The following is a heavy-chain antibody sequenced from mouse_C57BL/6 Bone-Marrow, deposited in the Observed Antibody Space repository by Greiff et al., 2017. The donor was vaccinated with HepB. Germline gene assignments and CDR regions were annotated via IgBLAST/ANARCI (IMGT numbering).Heavy chain of an antibody. V-gene: IGHV5-2*01. CDR2: INSDGGST. Sequence: DVKLVESGGGLVQPGESLKLSCESNEYEFPSHDMSWVRKTPEKRLELVAAINSDGGSTYYPDTMERRFIISRDNTKKTLYLQMSSLRSEDTALYYCARGIHYYGSSDWYFDVWGTGTTVTVSS. D-gene: IGHD1-1*01. CDR1: EYEFPSHD. CDR3: ARGIHYYGSSDWYFDV. J-gene: IGHJ1*03.